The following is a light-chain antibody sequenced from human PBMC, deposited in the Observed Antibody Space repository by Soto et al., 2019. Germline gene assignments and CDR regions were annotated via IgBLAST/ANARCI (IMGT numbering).Light chain of an antibody. CDR1: QSVGNF. Sequence: EIVLTQSPATLSLSPGEGATLSCRTSQSVGNFLAWYQQKPGQAPRLLIYDASIRATGIPARFSGSDSGTDFTLTISSLEPEDFAVYHCQQRSNSITFGQGTRLEIK. V-gene: IGKV3-11*01. CDR3: QQRSNSIT. J-gene: IGKJ5*01. CDR2: DAS.